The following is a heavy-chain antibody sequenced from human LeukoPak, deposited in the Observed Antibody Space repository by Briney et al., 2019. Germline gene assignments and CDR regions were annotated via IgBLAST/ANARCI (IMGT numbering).Heavy chain of an antibody. CDR3: ARGGWDYYYYGMDV. CDR1: GGSISSYY. Sequence: SETLSLTCTVSGGSISSYYWSWIRQPPGKGLEWIGYICYSGSTNYNPSLKSRVTISVDTSKNQFSLKLSSVTAADTAVYYCARGGWDYYYYGMDVWGQGTTVTVSS. CDR2: ICYSGST. D-gene: IGHD6-19*01. J-gene: IGHJ6*02. V-gene: IGHV4-59*01.